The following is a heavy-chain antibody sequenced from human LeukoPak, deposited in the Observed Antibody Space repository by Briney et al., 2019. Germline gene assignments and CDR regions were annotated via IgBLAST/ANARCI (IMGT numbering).Heavy chain of an antibody. CDR1: GFTFSSYS. Sequence: GGSLRLSCAASGFTFSSYSMNWVRQAPGKGLEWVSSISSSSSYIYYADSVKGRFTISRDNAKNSLYLQMNSLRAEDTAVYYYARAPRGAKSMIDYWGQGTLVTVSS. CDR2: ISSSSSYI. J-gene: IGHJ4*02. D-gene: IGHD2/OR15-2a*01. CDR3: ARAPRGAKSMIDY. V-gene: IGHV3-21*01.